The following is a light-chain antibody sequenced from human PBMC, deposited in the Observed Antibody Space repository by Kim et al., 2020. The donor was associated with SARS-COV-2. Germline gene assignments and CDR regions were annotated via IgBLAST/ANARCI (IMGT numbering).Light chain of an antibody. CDR3: QQYGSSPRT. CDR2: GAS. Sequence: PGERATLACRASQSVSSSYLAWYQQKPGQAPRLLIYGASSRATGIPDRFSGSGSGTDFTLTISRLEPEDFAVYYCQQYGSSPRTFGQGTKVDIK. CDR1: QSVSSSY. J-gene: IGKJ1*01. V-gene: IGKV3-20*01.